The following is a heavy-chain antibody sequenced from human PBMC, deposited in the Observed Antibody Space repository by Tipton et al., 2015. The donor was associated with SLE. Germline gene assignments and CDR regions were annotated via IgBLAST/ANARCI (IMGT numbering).Heavy chain of an antibody. D-gene: IGHD1-26*01. CDR3: ARLITRGVGAKGDFDY. Sequence: TLSLTCAVSGSSISSDYHWGWIRQPPGKGLEWIGSIFHSGSTYSNPTLKSRVTISLDTSKNQFSLTLSSVTAADTAVYYCARLITRGVGAKGDFDYWGQGTLVTVSS. V-gene: IGHV4-38-2*01. CDR1: GSSISSDYH. CDR2: IFHSGST. J-gene: IGHJ4*02.